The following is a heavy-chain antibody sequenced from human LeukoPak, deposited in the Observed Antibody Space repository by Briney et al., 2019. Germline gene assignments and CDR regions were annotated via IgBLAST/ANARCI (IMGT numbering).Heavy chain of an antibody. V-gene: IGHV3-23*01. J-gene: IGHJ4*02. D-gene: IGHD2-15*01. Sequence: GGTLRLSCAASGFTFSSYGMSWVRQAPGKGLEWVSAISGSGGSTYYADSVKGRFTISRDNSKNTLYLQMNSLRAEDTAVYYCAKVSEIVVVVAATLFDYWGQGTLVTVSS. CDR2: ISGSGGST. CDR1: GFTFSSYG. CDR3: AKVSEIVVVVAATLFDY.